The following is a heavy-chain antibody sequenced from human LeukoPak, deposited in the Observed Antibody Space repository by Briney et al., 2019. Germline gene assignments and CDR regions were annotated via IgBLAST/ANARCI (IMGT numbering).Heavy chain of an antibody. CDR1: GYTFTSYG. D-gene: IGHD2-2*01. CDR2: ISAYNGNT. J-gene: IGHJ4*02. V-gene: IGHV1-18*01. Sequence: ASVKVSCKASGYTFTSYGISWVRQAPGQGLEWMGWISAYNGNTNYAQKLQGRVTMTTDTSTSTAYMELRSLRSDYTAVYYCARDSSVVPAAKWDYWGQGTLVTVSS. CDR3: ARDSSVVPAAKWDY.